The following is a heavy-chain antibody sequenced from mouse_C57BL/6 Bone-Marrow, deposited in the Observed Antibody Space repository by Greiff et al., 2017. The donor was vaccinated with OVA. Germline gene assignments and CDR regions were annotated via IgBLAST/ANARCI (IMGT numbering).Heavy chain of an antibody. D-gene: IGHD1-1*01. V-gene: IGHV1-55*01. CDR1: GYTFTSYW. CDR2: IYPGSGST. Sequence: QVQLQQPGAELVKPGASVKMSCKASGYTFTSYWITWVKQRPGQGLEWIGDIYPGSGSTNYNEKFKSKATLTADTSSSTAYMQLSSLTSEDSAVYYCARRTTVVVDYWGQGTTLTVSS. J-gene: IGHJ2*01. CDR3: ARRTTVVVDY.